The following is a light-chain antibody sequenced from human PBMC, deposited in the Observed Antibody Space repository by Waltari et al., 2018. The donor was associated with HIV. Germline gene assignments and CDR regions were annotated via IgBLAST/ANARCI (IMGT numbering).Light chain of an antibody. V-gene: IGKV1-5*03. J-gene: IGKJ2*01. CDR1: QSISSW. CDR3: QQYSRYRYT. Sequence: DIKMTQSPSTLPASGGDRVTITCRASQSISSWLAWFQQKPGKVPKLLIYKASSLQSGVPSRFSGSGSGTEFTLTIDSLQPDDFATYYCQQYSRYRYTFGQGTNLELK. CDR2: KAS.